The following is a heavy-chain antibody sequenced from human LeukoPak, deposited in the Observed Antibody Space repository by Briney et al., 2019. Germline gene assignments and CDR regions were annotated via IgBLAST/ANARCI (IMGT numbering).Heavy chain of an antibody. CDR1: GFTFSSYW. Sequence: QPGGPLRLSCAASGFTFSSYWMSWVRAAPGKVLEWVANIKQDGSEKYYVDSVKGRFTISRDNAKNSLYLQMNSLRAEDTAVYYCARDDCSSISCYHNWFDPWGQGTLVTVSS. V-gene: IGHV3-7*01. D-gene: IGHD2-2*01. J-gene: IGHJ5*02. CDR3: ARDDCSSISCYHNWFDP. CDR2: IKQDGSEK.